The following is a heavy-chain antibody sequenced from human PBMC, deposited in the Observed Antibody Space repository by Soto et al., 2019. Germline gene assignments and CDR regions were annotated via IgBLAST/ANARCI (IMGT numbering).Heavy chain of an antibody. V-gene: IGHV3-30*18. CDR3: AKVHNSGWYLRNNMDV. CDR1: GFTFSTYG. Sequence: QVHLVESGGDVVQPGTSLRLSCVASGFTFSTYGMHWVRQAPGKGLEWVAVMSYDGSNEYYGDSVKGRFAISRDNSKNTLYLQMYSLRAEDTAVYYCAKVHNSGWYLRNNMDVWGQGTTVIVSS. CDR2: MSYDGSNE. J-gene: IGHJ6*02. D-gene: IGHD6-19*01.